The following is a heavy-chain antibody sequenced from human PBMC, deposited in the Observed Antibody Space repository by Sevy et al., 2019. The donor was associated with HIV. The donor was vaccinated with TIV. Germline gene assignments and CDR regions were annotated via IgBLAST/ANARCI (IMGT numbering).Heavy chain of an antibody. CDR3: STHAGIAAAGRVLDY. V-gene: IGHV3-72*01. J-gene: IGHJ4*02. CDR2: TRNKADGYTT. CDR1: GFTFSDHY. Sequence: GGSLRLSCVASGFTFSDHYMEWVRQAPGKGLEWVGRTRNKADGYTTEYAAAVKGRFTISSDDSKNSLYVQMNSLKTEDTAVYYCSTHAGIAAAGRVLDYWGQGTLVTVSS. D-gene: IGHD6-25*01.